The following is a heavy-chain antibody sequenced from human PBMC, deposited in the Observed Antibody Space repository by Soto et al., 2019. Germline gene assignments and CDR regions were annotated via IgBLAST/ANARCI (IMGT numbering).Heavy chain of an antibody. J-gene: IGHJ4*02. CDR1: GYKFIDYW. Sequence: GESLKISCKGSGYKFIDYWIGWVRQVPGKGLEWMGGIYPGDFDRKYSPSFQGQATISADKSITTAYLQWSSLKASDTAIYYCARSYGGEYYDSRSYYYAYWGQGTLVTVSS. CDR3: ARSYGGEYYDSRSYYYAY. V-gene: IGHV5-51*01. D-gene: IGHD3-22*01. CDR2: IYPGDFDR.